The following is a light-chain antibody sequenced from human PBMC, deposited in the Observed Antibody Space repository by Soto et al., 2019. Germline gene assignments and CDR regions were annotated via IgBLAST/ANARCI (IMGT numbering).Light chain of an antibody. CDR2: GAS. CDR3: QQYGSSPRT. CDR1: QGIRSNY. J-gene: IGKJ1*01. Sequence: EIVLTQSPGTLSLSPGERATLSCRASQGIRSNYVAWYQQKPGQGPRLLIYGASSRATGIPGRFSGSGSGTDFTLIISRLEPEDFAMYYCQQYGSSPRTFGQGTKVDIK. V-gene: IGKV3-20*01.